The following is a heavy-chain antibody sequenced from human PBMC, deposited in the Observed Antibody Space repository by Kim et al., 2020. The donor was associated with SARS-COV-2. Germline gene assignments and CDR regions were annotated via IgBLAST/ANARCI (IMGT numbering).Heavy chain of an antibody. CDR2: IYYSGST. J-gene: IGHJ5*02. CDR3: ARDHHTGYSSRGEFDP. D-gene: IGHD6-13*01. Sequence: SETLSLTCTVSGGSISSGGYYWSWIRQHPGKGLEWIGYIYYSGSTYYNPSLKSRVTISVDTSKNQFSLKLSSVTAADTAVYYCARDHHTGYSSRGEFDPWGQGTLVTVSS. CDR1: GGSISSGGYY. V-gene: IGHV4-31*03.